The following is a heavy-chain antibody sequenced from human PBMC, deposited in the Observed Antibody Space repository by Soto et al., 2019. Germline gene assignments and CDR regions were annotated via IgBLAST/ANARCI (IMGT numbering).Heavy chain of an antibody. CDR3: ARCDVTLISAVAGTFYYYGMDV. CDR2: TYYRSKWYS. D-gene: IGHD6-19*01. Sequence: PSQTLSLTCAISGDSVSSNNAAWNWIRQSPSRGLEWLGRTYYRSKWYSVSAVSVKGRVSINPDTSKNQFSLQLNSVTPEDTAVYYCARCDVTLISAVAGTFYYYGMDVWGQGTTVTVSS. CDR1: GDSVSSNNAA. V-gene: IGHV6-1*01. J-gene: IGHJ6*02.